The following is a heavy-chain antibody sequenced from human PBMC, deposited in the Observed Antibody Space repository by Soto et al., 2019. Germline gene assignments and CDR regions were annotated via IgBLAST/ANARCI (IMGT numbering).Heavy chain of an antibody. J-gene: IGHJ6*02. D-gene: IGHD1-26*01. V-gene: IGHV3-48*02. CDR3: AREILPPPSWMRGYYYYGMDV. Sequence: QLVESGGGLVQPAGGSLRLSCAASGFTFSRYSMNWVRQAPGKGLEWISYISTSSSSTYYADSVKGRFTISRDNAKNSLILQMNSLSDEDTAVYYCAREILPPPSWMRGYYYYGMDVWGQGTTVTVSS. CDR1: GFTFSRYS. CDR2: ISTSSSST.